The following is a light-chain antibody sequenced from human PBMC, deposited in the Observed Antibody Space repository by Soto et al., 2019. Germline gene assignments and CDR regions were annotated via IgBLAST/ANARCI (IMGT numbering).Light chain of an antibody. V-gene: IGKV1-17*01. Sequence: DIPMTQSPSSLSASVGDRVTITCRASQGIRHDLGWYQQKPGKAPTRLIYSASSLQSGVPSRFSGSASGTEFTLTSSSLQPEDSATYYCLQHNSYPQTFGQGTKVEIK. CDR1: QGIRHD. J-gene: IGKJ1*01. CDR2: SAS. CDR3: LQHNSYPQT.